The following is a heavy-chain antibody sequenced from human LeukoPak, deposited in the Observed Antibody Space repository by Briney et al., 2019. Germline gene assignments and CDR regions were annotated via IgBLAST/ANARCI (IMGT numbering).Heavy chain of an antibody. D-gene: IGHD6-19*01. V-gene: IGHV3-30-3*01. CDR2: ISYDGSNK. J-gene: IGHJ4*02. CDR3: ARYFSHTSDWSEGGIDQ. Sequence: GGSLRLSCAASGFTFSSYAMHWVRQAPGKGLEWVAVISYDGSNKYYADSVKGRFTISRDNSKNTLYLQMNSLRAEDTAVYYCARYFSHTSDWSEGGIDQWGQGTLVTVSS. CDR1: GFTFSSYA.